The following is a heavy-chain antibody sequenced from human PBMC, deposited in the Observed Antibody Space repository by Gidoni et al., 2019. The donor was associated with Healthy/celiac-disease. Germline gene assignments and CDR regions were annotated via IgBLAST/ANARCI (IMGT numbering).Heavy chain of an antibody. D-gene: IGHD3-22*01. CDR2: ISYDGSNK. CDR3: AKDLNYYDSSGYFHY. Sequence: QVQLVESGGGVVQPGRSLRLSCAASGFNFRRYGMHWVRQATGKGLEWVAVISYDGSNKYYADSVKGRFTISRDNSKNTLYLQMNSLRAEDTAVYYCAKDLNYYDSSGYFHYWGQGTLVTVSS. CDR1: GFNFRRYG. J-gene: IGHJ4*02. V-gene: IGHV3-30*18.